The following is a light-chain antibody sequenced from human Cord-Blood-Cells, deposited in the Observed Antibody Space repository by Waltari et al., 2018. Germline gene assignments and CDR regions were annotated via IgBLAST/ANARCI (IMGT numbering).Light chain of an antibody. Sequence: SYELTQQPSVSVSPGQTARITCSGDALSKQYAYWYQQKPGQAPVLVIYKNSERPSGIPERFSGSSSGTTVTLTISGVRAEDEADYYCQSADSSGTYYVFGTGTKVTVL. CDR1: ALSKQY. J-gene: IGLJ1*01. CDR2: KNS. V-gene: IGLV3-25*03. CDR3: QSADSSGTYYV.